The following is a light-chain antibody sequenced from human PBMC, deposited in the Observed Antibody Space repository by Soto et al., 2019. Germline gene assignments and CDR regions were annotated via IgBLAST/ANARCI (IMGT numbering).Light chain of an antibody. CDR2: GAS. J-gene: IGKJ5*01. Sequence: EIVLTQSPGTLSLSPGERATLSCRASQSVNRSYLAWYQQKPGQAPRLLIYGASSRATGIPDRFSGSGSGTDFALTISGLDPEDFAVYYCQQYDNSPTTFGQGTRLEIK. V-gene: IGKV3-20*01. CDR3: QQYDNSPTT. CDR1: QSVNRSY.